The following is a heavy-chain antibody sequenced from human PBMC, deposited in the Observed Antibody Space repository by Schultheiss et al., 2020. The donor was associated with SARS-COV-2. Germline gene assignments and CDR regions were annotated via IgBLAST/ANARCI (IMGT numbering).Heavy chain of an antibody. CDR1: GGTFGSYA. CDR2: IIPIFGTA. CDR3: ARVRIPLAGPVYYYGMDV. V-gene: IGHV1-69*06. Sequence: SVKVSCKASGGTFGSYAISWVRQAPGQGLEWMGGIIPIFGTANYAQKFQGRVTITADKSTSTAYMELSSLRSEDTAVYYCARVRIPLAGPVYYYGMDVWGQGTTVTVSS. J-gene: IGHJ6*02. D-gene: IGHD6-13*01.